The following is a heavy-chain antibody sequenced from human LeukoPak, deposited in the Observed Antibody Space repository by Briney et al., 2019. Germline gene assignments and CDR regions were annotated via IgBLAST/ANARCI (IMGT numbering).Heavy chain of an antibody. CDR1: GFTFSSYE. Sequence: PGGSLRLSCAASGFTFSSYEMNWVRQAPGKGLEWVSYISSSGSTIYYADSVKGRFTISRGNAKNSLYLQMNSLRAEDTAVYYCARDSLGVPFDYWGQGTLVTVSS. CDR2: ISSSGSTI. D-gene: IGHD3-16*02. V-gene: IGHV3-48*03. CDR3: ARDSLGVPFDY. J-gene: IGHJ4*02.